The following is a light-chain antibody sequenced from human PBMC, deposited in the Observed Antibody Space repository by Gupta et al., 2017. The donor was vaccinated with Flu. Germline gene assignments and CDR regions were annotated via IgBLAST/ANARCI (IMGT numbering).Light chain of an antibody. Sequence: SITISCTGTSSDVGAYGSVSWYQQHPGKVPKLILYEVSKRPSGVSNRFSGSVSGNTASLTISGLQADDEADYYCCSYTSASTGVFGGGTKVTVL. CDR3: CSYTSASTGV. CDR1: SSDVGAYGS. V-gene: IGLV2-14*01. CDR2: EVS. J-gene: IGLJ3*02.